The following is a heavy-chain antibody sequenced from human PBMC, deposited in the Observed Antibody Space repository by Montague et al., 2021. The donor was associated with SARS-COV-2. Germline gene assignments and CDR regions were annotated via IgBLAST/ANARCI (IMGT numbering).Heavy chain of an antibody. CDR2: IDYSGTM. CDR3: TRVHDRDWSDY. CDR1: GGSVSSSY. V-gene: IGHV4-59*02. J-gene: IGHJ4*02. Sequence: SETLSLTCTVSGGSVSSSYWSWIRQPPGKGLEWVGYIDYSGTMKDNPSLNSRVTILLDTSKNQFSLKLSSLTAADTAVYYCTRVHDRDWSDYWGQGSLVTVSS. D-gene: IGHD3-9*01.